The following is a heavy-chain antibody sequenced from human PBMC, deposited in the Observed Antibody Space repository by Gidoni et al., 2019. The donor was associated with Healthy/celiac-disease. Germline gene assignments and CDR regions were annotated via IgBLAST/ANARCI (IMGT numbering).Heavy chain of an antibody. V-gene: IGHV1-69*01. CDR3: ARARDRGRRVVIAFDP. Sequence: VQLVQSGAEVKKPGYAVKVYCKASGGTFSSYAIRWVRQAPGQGLEWMGGSIPIFGSANYAQKFQGRVTITADESTSTAYMELSSLRSEDTAVYSCARARDRGRRVVIAFDPWGQGTLVTVSS. D-gene: IGHD2-21*01. J-gene: IGHJ5*02. CDR2: SIPIFGSA. CDR1: GGTFSSYA.